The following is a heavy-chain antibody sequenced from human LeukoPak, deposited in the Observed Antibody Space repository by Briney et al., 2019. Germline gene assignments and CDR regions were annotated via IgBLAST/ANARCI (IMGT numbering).Heavy chain of an antibody. Sequence: SVKVSCKASGGTFSSYAISWVRQAPGQGLEWMGGIIPIFGTANYAQKFQGRVTITTDESTSTAYMGLSSLRSEDTAVYYCARATLGGSRTGPRYYYYYYMDVWGKGITVTVSS. CDR2: IIPIFGTA. V-gene: IGHV1-69*05. CDR3: ARATLGGSRTGPRYYYYYYMDV. J-gene: IGHJ6*03. CDR1: GGTFSSYA. D-gene: IGHD1-1*01.